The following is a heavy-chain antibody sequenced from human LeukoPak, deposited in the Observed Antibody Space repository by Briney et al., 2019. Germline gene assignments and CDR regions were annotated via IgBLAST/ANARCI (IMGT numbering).Heavy chain of an antibody. CDR3: AKGRDYYDSSGLFDY. Sequence: GGSLRLSCAASGFTFSNYNMNWVRQAPGKVLEWVAVISYDGSNNYYADSVKGRFTISRDNSKNTLYLQMNSLRAEDTAVYYCAKGRDYYDSSGLFDYWGQGTLVTVSS. J-gene: IGHJ4*02. V-gene: IGHV3-30*18. CDR1: GFTFSNYN. CDR2: ISYDGSNN. D-gene: IGHD3-22*01.